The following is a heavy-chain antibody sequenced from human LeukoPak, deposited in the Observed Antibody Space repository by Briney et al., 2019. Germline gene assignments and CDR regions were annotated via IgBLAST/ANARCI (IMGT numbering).Heavy chain of an antibody. Sequence: ASVKVSCKASGYTFTSYYMHWVRQAPGQGLEWMGWINPNSGGTNYAQKFQGRVTMTRDTSISTAYMELSRLRSDDTAVYYCARGDYDYVWGSYRPGRFDPWGQGTLVTVSS. CDR1: GYTFTSYY. CDR2: INPNSGGT. V-gene: IGHV1-2*02. J-gene: IGHJ5*02. D-gene: IGHD3-16*02. CDR3: ARGDYDYVWGSYRPGRFDP.